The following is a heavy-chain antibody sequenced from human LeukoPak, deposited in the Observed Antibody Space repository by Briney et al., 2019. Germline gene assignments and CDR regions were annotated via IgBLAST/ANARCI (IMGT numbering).Heavy chain of an antibody. D-gene: IGHD4-17*01. V-gene: IGHV1-69*04. CDR1: GGTFSSYA. CDR2: IIPILGIA. Sequence: SVKVSCKASGGTFSSYAISWVRQAPGQGLEWTGRIIPILGIANYAQKFQGRVTITADKSTSTAYMELSSLRSEDTAVYYCARSRGDYTGDFDYWGQGTLATVSS. J-gene: IGHJ4*02. CDR3: ARSRGDYTGDFDY.